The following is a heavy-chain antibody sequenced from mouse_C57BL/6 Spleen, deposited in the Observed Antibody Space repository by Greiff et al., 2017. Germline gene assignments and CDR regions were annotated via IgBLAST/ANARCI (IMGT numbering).Heavy chain of an antibody. Sequence: EVQLVESGGGLVQPGGSLSLSCAASGFTFTDYYMSWVRQPPGKALEWLGFIRNKANGYTTEYSASVKGRFTISRDNSQSILYLQMNALRAEDSATYDCARSLSYYGRSFAYWGQGTLVTVSA. CDR1: GFTFTDYY. D-gene: IGHD1-1*01. J-gene: IGHJ3*01. CDR3: ARSLSYYGRSFAY. V-gene: IGHV7-3*01. CDR2: IRNKANGYTT.